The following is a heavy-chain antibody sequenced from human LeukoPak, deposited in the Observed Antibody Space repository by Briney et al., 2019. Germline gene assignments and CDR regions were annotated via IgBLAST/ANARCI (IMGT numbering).Heavy chain of an antibody. CDR2: IVVGSGNT. CDR3: AASYDFWSGMALDY. D-gene: IGHD3-3*01. CDR1: GFTFTSSA. V-gene: IGHV1-58*01. J-gene: IGHJ4*02. Sequence: SVKVSCKASGFTFTSSAVQWVRQARGQRLEWIGWIVVGSGNTNYAQKFQERVTITRDMSTSTAYMELSSLRSEDTAVYYCAASYDFWSGMALDYWGQGTLVTVSS.